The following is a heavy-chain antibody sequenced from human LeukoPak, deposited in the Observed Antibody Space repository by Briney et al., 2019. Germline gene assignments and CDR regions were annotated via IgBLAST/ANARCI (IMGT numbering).Heavy chain of an antibody. Sequence: GGSLRLSCAASGFTFSSYAMSWVRQAPGKGLEWVSAISGIDGGTTYADSVKDRFTTSRDNSKNMVYLQMNSLEVDDTAIYYCAKKRGPTTVTTWNFDVWGQGTLVTVSS. J-gene: IGHJ3*01. CDR3: AKKRGPTTVTTWNFDV. V-gene: IGHV3-23*01. CDR2: ISGIDGGT. D-gene: IGHD4-17*01. CDR1: GFTFSSYA.